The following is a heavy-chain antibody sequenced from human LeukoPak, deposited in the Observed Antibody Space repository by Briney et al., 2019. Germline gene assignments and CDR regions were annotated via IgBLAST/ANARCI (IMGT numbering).Heavy chain of an antibody. Sequence: PGGSLRLSCAASGFTFSSYWMSWVRQAPGKGLEWVANIKQDGSEKYYVDSVKGRFTISRDNAKNSLYLQMNSLRAEDTALYYCAKGISGSYYYYFDYWGQGTLVTVSS. J-gene: IGHJ4*02. D-gene: IGHD1-26*01. V-gene: IGHV3-7*03. CDR2: IKQDGSEK. CDR3: AKGISGSYYYYFDY. CDR1: GFTFSSYW.